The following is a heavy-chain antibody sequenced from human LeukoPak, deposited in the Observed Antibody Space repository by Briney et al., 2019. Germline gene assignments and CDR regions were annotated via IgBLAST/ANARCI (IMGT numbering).Heavy chain of an antibody. D-gene: IGHD6-13*01. CDR2: ISSSSSYI. CDR3: ARQMIAAAGLDAFDI. CDR1: GFTFSSYS. Sequence: GGSLRLSCAASGFTFSSYSMNWVRQAPGKGLEWVSSISSSSSYIYYADSVKGRFTISRDNAKNSLYLQMNSLRAEDTAVYYCARQMIAAAGLDAFDIWGQGTMVTVSS. J-gene: IGHJ3*02. V-gene: IGHV3-21*01.